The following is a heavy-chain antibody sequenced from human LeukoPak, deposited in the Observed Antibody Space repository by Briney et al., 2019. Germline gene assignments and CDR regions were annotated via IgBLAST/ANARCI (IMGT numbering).Heavy chain of an antibody. V-gene: IGHV3-48*03. CDR1: GFTFSTYE. CDR2: ISSSGEAI. J-gene: IGHJ6*03. Sequence: GGSLRLSCAASGFTFSTYEFNWVRQAPGKGLEWVSYISSSGEAIHYADSVKGRFTISRDNADNSLYLQMNSLRAEDTAVYYCARVPYYYYYMDVWGKGTTVTISS. CDR3: ARVPYYYYYMDV.